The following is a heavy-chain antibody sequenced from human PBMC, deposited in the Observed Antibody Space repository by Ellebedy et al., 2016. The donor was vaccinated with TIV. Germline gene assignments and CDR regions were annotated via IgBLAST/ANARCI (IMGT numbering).Heavy chain of an antibody. V-gene: IGHV3-13*01. J-gene: IGHJ6*02. D-gene: IGHD1-14*01. CDR3: AREGIKPNSLWFVDV. Sequence: GESLKISXAASGFTLSHYDMHWVRQVTGKGLEWVSAIDTAGATYYSASVKGRFTISREDARNALYLHMNNLRAGDTALYYCAREGIKPNSLWFVDVWGLGTTVTVSS. CDR2: IDTAGAT. CDR1: GFTLSHYD.